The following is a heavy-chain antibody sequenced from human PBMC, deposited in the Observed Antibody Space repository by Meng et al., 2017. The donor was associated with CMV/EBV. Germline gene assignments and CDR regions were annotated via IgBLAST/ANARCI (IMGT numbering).Heavy chain of an antibody. D-gene: IGHD3-3*01. CDR2: INHSGST. CDR1: GGSFSGYY. J-gene: IGHJ4*01. CDR3: ARKGPDFWSGYYPFDY. V-gene: IGHV4-34*01. Sequence: SETLSLTCAVYGGSFSGYYWSWIRQPPGKGLEWIGEINHSGSTNYNPSLKSRVTISVDTSKNQFSLKLSSVTAADTAVYYCARKGPDFWSGYYPFDYWGQEPWSPSPQ.